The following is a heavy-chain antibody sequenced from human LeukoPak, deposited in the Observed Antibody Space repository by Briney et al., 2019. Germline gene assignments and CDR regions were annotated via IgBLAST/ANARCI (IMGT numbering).Heavy chain of an antibody. CDR1: GYTFTSYY. D-gene: IGHD2-15*01. Sequence: ASVKVSCKASGYTFTSYYMHWVRQAPGQGLEWMGIINPSGGSTSYAQKFQGRVTITRDTSTSTVYMELSRLRSDDTAVYYCARDCSGGSCYSGYDYWGQGTLVTVSS. CDR2: INPSGGST. J-gene: IGHJ4*02. V-gene: IGHV1-46*03. CDR3: ARDCSGGSCYSGYDY.